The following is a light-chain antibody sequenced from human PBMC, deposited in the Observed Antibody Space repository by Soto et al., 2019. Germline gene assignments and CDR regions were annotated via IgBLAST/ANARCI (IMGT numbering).Light chain of an antibody. CDR2: GAS. J-gene: IGKJ1*01. CDR1: QSISSY. V-gene: IGKV1-6*01. CDR3: LQDYSYPRT. Sequence: IQMTQSPSSLSASVGDRVTITCRASQSISSYLNWYQQKPGKAPKVLIFGASTLQSGVPSRFSGSGSGTDFILTISSLQPEDFATYYCLQDYSYPRTFGQGTKVDIK.